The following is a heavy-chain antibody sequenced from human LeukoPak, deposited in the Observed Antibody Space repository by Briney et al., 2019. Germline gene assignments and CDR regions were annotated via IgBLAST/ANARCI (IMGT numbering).Heavy chain of an antibody. Sequence: SETLSLTCTVSGYSITSGYYWGWIRPPPGKGLEWIGSIYHSGTAYYNPSLKSRVTISLDTSKNQFSLKLNSVTAADTAMYFCARVTTESYFDYWGQGTLVTGSS. V-gene: IGHV4-38-2*02. CDR2: IYHSGTA. J-gene: IGHJ4*02. CDR1: GYSITSGYY. CDR3: ARVTTESYFDY. D-gene: IGHD4-11*01.